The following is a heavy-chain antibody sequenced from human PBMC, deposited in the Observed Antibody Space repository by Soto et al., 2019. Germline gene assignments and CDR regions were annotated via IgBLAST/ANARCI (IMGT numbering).Heavy chain of an antibody. CDR1: GFIFSTNG. CDR3: AKLSHSGRHHHYCGMDV. Sequence: VQLVESGGGVVQPGTSLRLSCAASGFIFSTNGMYWVRQAPGKGLEWVALISDDGRNGWHADSVKGRFTISRDISKNTLNLQMNSLRPADTHVYYCAKLSHSGRHHHYCGMDVWGQGTTVTVSS. V-gene: IGHV3-30*18. CDR2: ISDDGRNG. D-gene: IGHD1-26*01. J-gene: IGHJ6*02.